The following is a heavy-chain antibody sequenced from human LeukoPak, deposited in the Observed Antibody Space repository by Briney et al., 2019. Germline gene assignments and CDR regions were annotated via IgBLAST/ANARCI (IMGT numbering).Heavy chain of an antibody. V-gene: IGHV2-70*11. Sequence: SGPALVKPTQTLTLTCTFSGFSLSTSGMCVSWIRQPPGKALEWLARIDWDDDKYYRTSLKTRLTISKDTSKNQVVLTMTNMDPVDTATYYCARVDSGAYHFDYWGQGTLVTVSS. CDR1: GFSLSTSGMC. D-gene: IGHD3-22*01. CDR3: ARVDSGAYHFDY. CDR2: IDWDDDK. J-gene: IGHJ4*02.